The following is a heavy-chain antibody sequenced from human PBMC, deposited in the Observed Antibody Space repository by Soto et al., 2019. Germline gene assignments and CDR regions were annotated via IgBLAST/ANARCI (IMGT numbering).Heavy chain of an antibody. V-gene: IGHV5-51*01. CDR3: ARHAYDSSGYYYEGWFDP. CDR1: GYSFTSYW. D-gene: IGHD3-22*01. Sequence: GESLKISFKGSGYSFTSYWIGWVRQMPVKGLEWMGIIYPSDYATRYSTSFQGQVTISADKSISTSYLQLSSLKASETAMYYCARHAYDSSGYYYEGWFDPWGQGTLVTVSS. CDR2: IYPSDYAT. J-gene: IGHJ5*02.